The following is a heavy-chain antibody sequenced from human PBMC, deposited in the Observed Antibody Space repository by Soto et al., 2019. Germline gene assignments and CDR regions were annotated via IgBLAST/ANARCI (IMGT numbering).Heavy chain of an antibody. Sequence: SVKVSCKASGGTFSSYTISWVRQAPGQGLEWMGRIIPILGIANYAQKFQGRVTITADKSTSTAYMELSSLRSEDTAVYYCARDLLYYYDSSGSLDFDYWGQGTQVTVSS. CDR3: ARDLLYYYDSSGSLDFDY. D-gene: IGHD3-22*01. CDR2: IIPILGIA. CDR1: GGTFSSYT. J-gene: IGHJ4*02. V-gene: IGHV1-69*04.